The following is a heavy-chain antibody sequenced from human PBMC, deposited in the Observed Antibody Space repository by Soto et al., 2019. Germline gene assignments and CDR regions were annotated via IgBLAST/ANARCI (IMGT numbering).Heavy chain of an antibody. Sequence: GGSLRLSCAASGFTFSSYDIHWVRQAPGKGLEWVAVISYDGSNKYYADSVKGRFTISRDNSKNTLYLQMNSLRAEDTAVYYCAKDLGNYMDVWGKGTTVTVSS. J-gene: IGHJ6*03. CDR1: GFTFSSYD. V-gene: IGHV3-30*18. CDR2: ISYDGSNK. CDR3: AKDLGNYMDV. D-gene: IGHD1-26*01.